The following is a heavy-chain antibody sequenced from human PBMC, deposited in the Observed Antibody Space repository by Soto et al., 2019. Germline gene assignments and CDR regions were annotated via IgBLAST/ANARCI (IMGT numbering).Heavy chain of an antibody. D-gene: IGHD3-3*01. CDR3: VRDPDFWCGGVVGLDV. CDR2: ISYDGSNK. Sequence: QVQLVESGGGVVQPGRSLRLSCAASGFTFSSYAMHWVRQAPGKGLEWVAVISYDGSNKYYADSVKGRFTFSRDNSKNPLYLRKNSLKAEDTGVYYYVRDPDFWCGGVVGLDVWGQGTTVTVSS. CDR1: GFTFSSYA. V-gene: IGHV3-30-3*01. J-gene: IGHJ6*02.